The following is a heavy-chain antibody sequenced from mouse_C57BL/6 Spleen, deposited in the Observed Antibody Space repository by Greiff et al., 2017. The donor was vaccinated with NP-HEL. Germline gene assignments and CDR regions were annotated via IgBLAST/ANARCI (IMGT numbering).Heavy chain of an antibody. V-gene: IGHV3-6*01. Sequence: EVHLVESGPGLVKPSQSLSLTCSVTGYSITSGYYWNWIRQFPGNKLEWMGYISYDGSNNYNPSLKNRISITRDTSKNQFFLKLNSVTTEDTATYYCARDDYDGGFAYWGQGTLVTVSA. J-gene: IGHJ3*01. D-gene: IGHD2-4*01. CDR1: GYSITSGYY. CDR2: ISYDGSN. CDR3: ARDDYDGGFAY.